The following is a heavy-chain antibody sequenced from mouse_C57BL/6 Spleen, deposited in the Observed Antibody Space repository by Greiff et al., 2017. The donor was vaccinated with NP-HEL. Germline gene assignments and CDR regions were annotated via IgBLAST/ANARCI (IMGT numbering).Heavy chain of an antibody. CDR3: ASPHYYGSSFDY. J-gene: IGHJ2*01. Sequence: QVQLQQSGPELVKPGASVKISCKASGYAFSSSWMNWVKQRPGKGLEWIGRIYPGDGDTNYNGKFKGKATLTADKSSSTAYMQLSSLTSEDAAVYFCASPHYYGSSFDYWGQGTTLTVSP. CDR1: GYAFSSSW. CDR2: IYPGDGDT. V-gene: IGHV1-82*01. D-gene: IGHD1-1*01.